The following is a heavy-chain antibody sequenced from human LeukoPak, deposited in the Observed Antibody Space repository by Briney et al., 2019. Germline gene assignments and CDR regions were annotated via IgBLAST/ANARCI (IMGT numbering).Heavy chain of an antibody. CDR3: ARGGPDHAFDI. CDR2: INSDGIGT. Sequence: GGSLRLSCAASGFTFRSSAMSWVRQAPGKGLVWVSRINSDGIGTIYADSVKGRFTISRDNAKNTLYLLMNSLRAEDTAVYYCARGGPDHAFDIWGQGTMVTVSS. V-gene: IGHV3-74*01. J-gene: IGHJ3*02. CDR1: GFTFRSSA.